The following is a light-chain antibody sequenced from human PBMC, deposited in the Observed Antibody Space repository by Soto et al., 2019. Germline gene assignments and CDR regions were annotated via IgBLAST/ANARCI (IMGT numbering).Light chain of an antibody. V-gene: IGKV4-1*01. J-gene: IGKJ3*01. CDR1: QSVLYSSNNMNY. CDR2: WAS. Sequence: DIVMTQSPDSLAVSLGERATINCKSSQSVLYSSNNMNYLAWYQQRPGQPPKLLIYWASARESGVPDRFSGSRSGTDFTLTISSLQAEDVAVYYCQQYYTSPVTFGPGNKVDIK. CDR3: QQYYTSPVT.